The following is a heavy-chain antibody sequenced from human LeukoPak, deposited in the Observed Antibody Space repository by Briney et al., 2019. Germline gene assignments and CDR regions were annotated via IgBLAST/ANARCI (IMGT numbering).Heavy chain of an antibody. D-gene: IGHD4-11*01. V-gene: IGHV3-48*04. J-gene: IGHJ5*02. CDR3: ARQDYGNYGA. CDR1: GFTFNQYS. CDR2: INDNSDTI. Sequence: GGSLRLSCAASGFTFNQYSFHWVRQAPGKGLECVSYINDNSDTIFYADSVKGRFTISRDNAKNSLYLQMNSLGAEDTAVYYCARQDYGNYGAWGQGTLVTVSS.